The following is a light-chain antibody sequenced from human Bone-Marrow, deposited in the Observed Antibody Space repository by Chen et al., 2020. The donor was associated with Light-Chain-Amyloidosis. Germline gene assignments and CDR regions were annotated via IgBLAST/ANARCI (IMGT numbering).Light chain of an antibody. CDR3: SSYTPGNSLV. Sequence: QSALTQPAYVSGSPEQSITIACAGTSDDIGDYNYVSWYQQHPGKVPKLLIYNGANRPSGVSDRFSGAKSGSTASLTISGLRAEDEAHYYCSSYTPGNSLVFGGGTNVTVL. J-gene: IGLJ2*01. V-gene: IGLV2-14*03. CDR2: NGA. CDR1: SDDIGDYNY.